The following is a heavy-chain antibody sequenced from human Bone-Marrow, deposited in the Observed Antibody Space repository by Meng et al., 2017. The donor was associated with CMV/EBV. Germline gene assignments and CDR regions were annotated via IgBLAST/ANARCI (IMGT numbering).Heavy chain of an antibody. D-gene: IGHD6-19*01. CDR2: IWYDGSNK. J-gene: IGHJ4*02. V-gene: IGHV3-33*06. CDR3: AKGDSSGWGAPDY. CDR1: GFTFSSYG. Sequence: GESLKISCAASGFTFSSYGMHWVRQAPGKGLEWVAVIWYDGSNKYYADSVKGRFTISRDNSKNTLYLQMTSLRAEDTAVYYCAKGDSSGWGAPDYWGEGTLVTVSS.